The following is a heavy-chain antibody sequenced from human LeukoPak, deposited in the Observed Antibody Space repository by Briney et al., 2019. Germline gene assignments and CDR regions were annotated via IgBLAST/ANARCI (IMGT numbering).Heavy chain of an antibody. Sequence: SETLSLTCTVSGGSISSYYWSWIRQPAGKGLEWIGRIYTSGSTYYNPSLKSRVTISVDTSKNQFSLKLSSVTAADTAVYYCAVSYGGNSNFDYWGQGTLVTVSS. V-gene: IGHV4-4*07. J-gene: IGHJ4*02. CDR3: AVSYGGNSNFDY. D-gene: IGHD4-23*01. CDR2: IYTSGST. CDR1: GGSISSYY.